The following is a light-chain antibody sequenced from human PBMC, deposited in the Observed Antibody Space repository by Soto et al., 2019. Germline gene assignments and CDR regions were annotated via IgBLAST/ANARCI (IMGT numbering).Light chain of an antibody. CDR2: EGN. J-gene: IGLJ2*01. CDR1: SNDVGSYNL. V-gene: IGLV2-23*03. Sequence: QSALTQPASVSGSPGQSITISCTGTSNDVGSYNLVSWYQQYLGKAPKLMVYEGNKRPSGVSNRFSGSKSDNTASLTISGLQAEDEADYYCCSYAGSGTFVFGGGTKLTVL. CDR3: CSYAGSGTFV.